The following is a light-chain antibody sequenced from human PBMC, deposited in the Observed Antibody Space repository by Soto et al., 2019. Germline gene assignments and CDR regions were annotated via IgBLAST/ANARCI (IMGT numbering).Light chain of an antibody. CDR2: EVS. CDR1: SSDVGGYNY. J-gene: IGLJ2*01. V-gene: IGLV2-14*01. CDR3: SSYTSSNTPVV. Sequence: HSALTQPASVSGSPGQSITISCTGTSSDVGGYNYVSWYQQYPGKAPKLMIYEVSNRPSGVSNRFSGSKSGNTASLTISGLQAEDEADYYCSSYTSSNTPVVFGGGTKLTVL.